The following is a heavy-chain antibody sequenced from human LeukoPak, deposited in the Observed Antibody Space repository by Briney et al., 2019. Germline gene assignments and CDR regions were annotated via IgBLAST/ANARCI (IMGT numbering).Heavy chain of an antibody. Sequence: TGGSLRLSCAASGFTFSSYAMSWVRQAPGKGLERVSAISGSGGSTYYADSVKGRFTISRDNSKNSLYLQMNSLRAEDTAVYYCAELGITMIGGVWGKGTTVTISS. CDR3: AELGITMIGGV. CDR1: GFTFSSYA. D-gene: IGHD3-10*02. V-gene: IGHV3-23*01. J-gene: IGHJ6*04. CDR2: ISGSGGST.